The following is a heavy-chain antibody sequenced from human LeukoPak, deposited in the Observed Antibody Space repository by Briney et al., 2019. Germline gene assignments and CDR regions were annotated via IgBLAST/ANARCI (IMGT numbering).Heavy chain of an antibody. J-gene: IGHJ4*02. CDR3: AKDQGRSSTSQEFDY. CDR2: ISGSGGST. V-gene: IGHV3-23*01. Sequence: GGSLRLSCAASGFTVSSNYMSWVRQAPGKGLEWVSAISGSGGSTYYADSVKGRFTISRDNSKSTLYLQMNSLRAEDTAVYYCAKDQGRSSTSQEFDYWGQGTLVTVSS. D-gene: IGHD2-2*01. CDR1: GFTVSSNY.